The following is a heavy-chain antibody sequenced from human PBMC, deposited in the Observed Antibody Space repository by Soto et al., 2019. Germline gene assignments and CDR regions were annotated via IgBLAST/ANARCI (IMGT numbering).Heavy chain of an antibody. J-gene: IGHJ5*02. Sequence: ASVKVSCKASGYTFTSYGISWVRQAPGQGLEWMGWISAYNGNTNYAQKLQGRVTMTTDTSTSTANMELRSLRSDDTAVYYCARDPLGIAVAGTSWFDPWGQGTLVTVSS. CDR3: ARDPLGIAVAGTSWFDP. D-gene: IGHD6-19*01. CDR1: GYTFTSYG. V-gene: IGHV1-18*01. CDR2: ISAYNGNT.